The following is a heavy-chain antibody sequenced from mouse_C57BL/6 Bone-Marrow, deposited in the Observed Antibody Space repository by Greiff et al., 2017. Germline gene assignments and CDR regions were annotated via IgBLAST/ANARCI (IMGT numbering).Heavy chain of an antibody. CDR3: ARGATVVFDY. V-gene: IGHV1-22*01. Sequence: DVQLQESGPELVKPGASVKMSCKASGYTFTDYNMHWVKQSHGKSLEWIGYINPNNGGTSYNQKFKGKATLTVNKSSSTAYMELRSLTSEDSAVYYCARGATVVFDYWGQGTTLTVSS. CDR1: GYTFTDYN. J-gene: IGHJ2*01. CDR2: INPNNGGT. D-gene: IGHD1-1*01.